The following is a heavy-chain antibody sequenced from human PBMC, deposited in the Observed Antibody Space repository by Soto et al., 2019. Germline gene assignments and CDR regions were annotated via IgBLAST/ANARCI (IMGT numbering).Heavy chain of an antibody. CDR2: ITSSSDYV. Sequence: GGSLRLSCAASGFTFSSYSMSWVRQAPGKGLEWVSSITSSSDYVYYADSVKGRFTISRDNAKNSLYLQMNSLRAEDTAVYYCARVVYFDSSGYSVWGQGTLVTVSS. CDR3: ARVVYFDSSGYSV. V-gene: IGHV3-21*01. D-gene: IGHD3-22*01. J-gene: IGHJ4*02. CDR1: GFTFSSYS.